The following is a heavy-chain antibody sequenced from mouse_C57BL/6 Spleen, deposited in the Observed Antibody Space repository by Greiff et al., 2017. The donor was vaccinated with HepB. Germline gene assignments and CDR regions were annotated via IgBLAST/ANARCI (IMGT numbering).Heavy chain of an antibody. CDR1: GYAFSSYW. J-gene: IGHJ4*01. V-gene: IGHV1-80*01. CDR2: IYPGDGDT. CDR3: ARSDYSNPYYAMDY. Sequence: VKLQESGAELVKPGASVKISCKASGYAFSSYWMNWVKQRPGKGLEWIGQIYPGDGDTNYNGKFKGKATLTADKSSSTAYMQLSSLTSEDSAVYFCARSDYSNPYYAMDYWGQGTSVTVSS. D-gene: IGHD2-5*01.